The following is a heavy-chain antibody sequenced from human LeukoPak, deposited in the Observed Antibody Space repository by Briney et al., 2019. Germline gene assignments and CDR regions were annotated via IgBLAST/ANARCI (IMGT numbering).Heavy chain of an antibody. CDR2: ISNSGDNT. V-gene: IGHV3-23*01. CDR1: GFTFSNYA. CDR3: AKSRGSGTYYKGNNY. Sequence: GGSLRLSCAASGFTFSNYAISWVRQAPGKGLEWVAAISNSGDNTYYAESVKGRSTISRDNSKSTLYLQMNSLEAEDTAVYYCAKSRGSGTYYKGNNYGGQGTLVTVSS. D-gene: IGHD3-10*01. J-gene: IGHJ1*01.